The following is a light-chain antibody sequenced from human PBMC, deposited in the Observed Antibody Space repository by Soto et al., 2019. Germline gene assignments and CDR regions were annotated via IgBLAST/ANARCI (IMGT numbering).Light chain of an antibody. Sequence: DIQMTQSPSSLSASVGDRVSITCQASRDIINYVNWFQQKPGKAPTLLIFDASNLETGVPPRFSGGGSGTNYSFTITGLQPEDIATYYCQQYGNLPYTFGRGTKVDIK. CDR1: RDIINY. J-gene: IGKJ2*01. CDR3: QQYGNLPYT. CDR2: DAS. V-gene: IGKV1-33*01.